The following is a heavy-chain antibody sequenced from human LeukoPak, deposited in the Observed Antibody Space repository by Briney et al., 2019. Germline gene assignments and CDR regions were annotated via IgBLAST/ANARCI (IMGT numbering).Heavy chain of an antibody. V-gene: IGHV1-2*02. Sequence: ASVKVSCKASGYTFTGYYMHWVRQAPGQGLEWMGWINPNSGGTNYAQKFQGRVTMTRDTSISTAYMELSRLRSDDTAVYYCARFGQNYYDSSGYFDYWGQGTLVTVS. CDR2: INPNSGGT. D-gene: IGHD3-22*01. CDR3: ARFGQNYYDSSGYFDY. J-gene: IGHJ4*02. CDR1: GYTFTGYY.